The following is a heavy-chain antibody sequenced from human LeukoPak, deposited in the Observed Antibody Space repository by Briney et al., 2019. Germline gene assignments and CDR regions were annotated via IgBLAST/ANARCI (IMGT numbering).Heavy chain of an antibody. D-gene: IGHD3-16*01. CDR1: GESFSGYS. J-gene: IGHJ4*02. CDR2: IDHSGST. CDR3: ARGPWGLPADY. V-gene: IGHV4-34*01. Sequence: PSETLSLTCAVYGESFSGYSWGWIRQPPGKGLEWIGEIDHSGSTNYNPSLKSRVTISVAASKNQFSLKLTYLSAADTAVYYCARGPWGLPADYWGQGTLVTVSS.